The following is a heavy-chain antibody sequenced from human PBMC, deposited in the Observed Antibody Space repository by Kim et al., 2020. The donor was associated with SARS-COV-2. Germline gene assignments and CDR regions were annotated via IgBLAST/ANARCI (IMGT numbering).Heavy chain of an antibody. Sequence: SETLSLTCAVSGDSISSSNWWTWVRQPPGKGLEWIGEIHQSGITNYNPSLKSRVTISVDKSKNQFSLKLSSVTAADAAVYYCATVLRAGPVYWGQGTLVT. CDR1: GDSISSSNW. V-gene: IGHV4-4*02. CDR2: IHQSGIT. D-gene: IGHD6-13*01. J-gene: IGHJ4*02. CDR3: ATVLRAGPVY.